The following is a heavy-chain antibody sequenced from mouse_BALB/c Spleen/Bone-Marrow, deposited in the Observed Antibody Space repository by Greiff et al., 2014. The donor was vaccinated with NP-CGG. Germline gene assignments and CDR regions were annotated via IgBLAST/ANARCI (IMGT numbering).Heavy chain of an antibody. Sequence: VKVEESGPGLVAPSQSLSITCTVSGFSLTSYGVSWVRQPPGRGLEWLGVIWGDGSTNYHSALISRPSISKDNSKSQVFLKLNSLQTDDTATYYCAKGGLLRWDFDYWGQGTTLTVSS. D-gene: IGHD1-1*01. V-gene: IGHV2-3*01. CDR2: IWGDGST. CDR3: AKGGLLRWDFDY. J-gene: IGHJ2*01. CDR1: GFSLTSYG.